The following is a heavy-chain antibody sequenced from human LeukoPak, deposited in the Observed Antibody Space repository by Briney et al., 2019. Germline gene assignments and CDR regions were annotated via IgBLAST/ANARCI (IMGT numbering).Heavy chain of an antibody. D-gene: IGHD3-10*01. V-gene: IGHV3-23*01. CDR3: AKDKSYYYDSGSYGLDY. CDR1: GFTFSSYA. CDR2: ISGSGGST. Sequence: GVSLSLSCAASGFTFSSYAMSWVRQAPGKGREWVSAISGSGGSTYYADSVKGRFTISRDNSKNTLYLQMNSLRAEDTAVYYCAKDKSYYYDSGSYGLDYWGQGTLVTVSS. J-gene: IGHJ4*02.